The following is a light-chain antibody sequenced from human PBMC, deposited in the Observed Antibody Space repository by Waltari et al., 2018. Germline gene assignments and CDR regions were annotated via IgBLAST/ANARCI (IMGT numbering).Light chain of an antibody. V-gene: IGLV7-43*01. Sequence: QTVVNQEPSLTVSPGGTITLTCASRTGAVPSGHYPNWFQQKPGQAPRALIYSTSNKHPWTPARFSGSLLGGKAALTLSGVQPEDEAEYYCLLYYGGLWVFGGGTKLTVL. J-gene: IGLJ3*02. CDR2: STS. CDR3: LLYYGGLWV. CDR1: TGAVPSGHY.